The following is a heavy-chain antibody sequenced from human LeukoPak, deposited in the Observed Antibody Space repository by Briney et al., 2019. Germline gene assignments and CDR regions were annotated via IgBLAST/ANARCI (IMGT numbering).Heavy chain of an antibody. V-gene: IGHV3-23*01. J-gene: IGHJ4*02. D-gene: IGHD6-13*01. Sequence: PGGSLRLSCAASGFTFSSYAMTWVRQAPGKGLEWVSGISGSGGSTYYADSVKGRFTISRDNSKNTLYLQMNSLRAEDTAVYYCAKGSSNWRDYYYFDYWGQGTLVTVSS. CDR2: ISGSGGST. CDR3: AKGSSNWRDYYYFDY. CDR1: GFTFSSYA.